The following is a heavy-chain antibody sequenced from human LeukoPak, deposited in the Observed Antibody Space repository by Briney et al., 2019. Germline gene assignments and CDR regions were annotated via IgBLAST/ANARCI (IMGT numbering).Heavy chain of an antibody. CDR2: IYHSGST. J-gene: IGHJ4*02. CDR3: ARTFRPSFSSGYYLDY. Sequence: SETLSLTCTVSGGSISSYYWSWIRQPPGKGLEWIGYIYHSGSTYYNPSLKSRVTISVDRSKNQFSLKLSSVTAADTAVYYCARTFRPSFSSGYYLDYWGQGTLVTVSS. CDR1: GGSISSYY. D-gene: IGHD3-22*01. V-gene: IGHV4-59*12.